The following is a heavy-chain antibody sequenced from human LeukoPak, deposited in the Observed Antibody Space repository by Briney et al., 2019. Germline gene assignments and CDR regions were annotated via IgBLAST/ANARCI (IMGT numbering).Heavy chain of an antibody. Sequence: GASVKVSCKASGYTFTDYYMHWVRQAPGQGLEWMGWISAYNGNTNYAQKLQGRVTMTTDTSTSTAYMELRSLRSDDTAVYYCAREGDNIVVVPAAIGIDTYFDYWGQGTLVTVSS. V-gene: IGHV1-18*04. J-gene: IGHJ4*02. CDR1: GYTFTDYY. D-gene: IGHD2-2*01. CDR3: AREGDNIVVVPAAIGIDTYFDY. CDR2: ISAYNGNT.